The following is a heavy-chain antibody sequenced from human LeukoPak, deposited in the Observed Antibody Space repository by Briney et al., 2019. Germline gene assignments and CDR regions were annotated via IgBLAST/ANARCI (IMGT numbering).Heavy chain of an antibody. J-gene: IGHJ4*02. CDR1: GGSISSYY. Sequence: SETLSLTCTVSGGSISSYYWSWIRQPPGKGLEWIGYIYYSGSTNYNPSLKSRVTISVDTSKNQFSLKLSPVTAADTAVYYCARAVGATTVDYWGQGTLVTVSS. CDR2: IYYSGST. D-gene: IGHD1-26*01. CDR3: ARAVGATTVDY. V-gene: IGHV4-59*01.